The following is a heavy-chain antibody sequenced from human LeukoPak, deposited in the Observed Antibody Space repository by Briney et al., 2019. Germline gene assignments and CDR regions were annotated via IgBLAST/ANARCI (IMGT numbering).Heavy chain of an antibody. V-gene: IGHV4-39*01. CDR1: GGSISSSSYY. J-gene: IGHJ4*02. CDR2: IYYSGST. Sequence: PSETLSLTCTVSGGSISSSSYYWGWIRQPPGKGLEWIGSIYYSGSTYYNPSLKSRVTISVDTSKNPFSLKLSSVTAADTAVYYCARIGRLRTAAAGKTIDYWGQGTLVTVSS. D-gene: IGHD6-13*01. CDR3: ARIGRLRTAAAGKTIDY.